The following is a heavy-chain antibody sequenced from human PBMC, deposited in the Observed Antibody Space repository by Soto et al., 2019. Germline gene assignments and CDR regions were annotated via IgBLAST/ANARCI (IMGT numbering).Heavy chain of an antibody. CDR2: IHHSGST. CDR3: ARGSCSSASCYTGDY. D-gene: IGHD2-2*02. CDR1: GGSFSGYY. V-gene: IGHV4-34*01. Sequence: PSETLSLTCAVYGGSFSGYYWTWIRQPPGKGLEWIGEIHHSGSTNYSPSLKSRVTISVDTSKNQFSLKLSSVTAADTAVYYCARGSCSSASCYTGDYWGQGTLVTVSS. J-gene: IGHJ4*02.